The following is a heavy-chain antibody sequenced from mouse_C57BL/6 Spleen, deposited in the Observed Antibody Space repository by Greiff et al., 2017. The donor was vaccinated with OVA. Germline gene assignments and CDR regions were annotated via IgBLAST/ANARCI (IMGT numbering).Heavy chain of an antibody. V-gene: IGHV2-9-1*01. CDR1: GFSLTSYA. CDR3: ARTTMVTTRYYAMDY. J-gene: IGHJ4*01. D-gene: IGHD2-2*01. CDR2: IWTGGGT. Sequence: VQLQQSGPGLGAPSQSLSITCTVSGFSLTSYAISWVRQPPGKGLEWLGVIWTGGGTNYNSALKSRLSISKDNSKSQVFLKMNSLQTDDTARYYCARTTMVTTRYYAMDYWGQGTSVTVSS.